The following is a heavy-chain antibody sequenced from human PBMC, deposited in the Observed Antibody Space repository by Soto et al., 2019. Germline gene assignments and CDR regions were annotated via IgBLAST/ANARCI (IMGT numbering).Heavy chain of an antibody. CDR3: ARDKITGLFDY. V-gene: IGHV4-34*01. CDR1: VGFFSGCY. CDR2: INHSGST. D-gene: IGHD2-8*02. J-gene: IGHJ4*01. Sequence: PPEPLSLTCCVYVGFFSGCYWIWIRQPPETGLEWIGEINHSGSTNYTPSLKSRVTISLDTSKNQFSLKLTSVTVADTAVYYCARDKITGLFDYWGQGTLVTVSS.